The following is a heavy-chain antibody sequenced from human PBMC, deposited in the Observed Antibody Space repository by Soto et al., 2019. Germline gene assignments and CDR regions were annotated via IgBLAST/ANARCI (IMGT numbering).Heavy chain of an antibody. J-gene: IGHJ4*02. V-gene: IGHV3-23*01. CDR1: GLTFSNYA. D-gene: IGHD1-7*01. CDR2: MSGSSSTT. Sequence: GGSLRLSCATSGLTFSNYAMSWVRQAPGGGLEWVSSMSGSSSTTYYADSVRGRFTISRDRSKNTLYLQMSSLRAEDTALYYCAKNQERELPRVIDFWGQGTLVTV. CDR3: AKNQERELPRVIDF.